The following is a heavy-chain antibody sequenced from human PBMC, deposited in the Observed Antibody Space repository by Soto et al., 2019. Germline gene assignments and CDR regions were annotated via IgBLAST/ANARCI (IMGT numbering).Heavy chain of an antibody. J-gene: IGHJ3*02. V-gene: IGHV5-51*01. CDR1: GYSFTSYW. Sequence: PGESLKISCKGSGYSFTSYWIGWVRQMPGKGLEWMGIIYPGDSDTRYSPSFQGQVTISADKSISTAYLQWSSLKASDTAMYYCERFIGIAEAGDAFDIWGQGIMVTVS. CDR2: IYPGDSDT. CDR3: ERFIGIAEAGDAFDI. D-gene: IGHD6-13*01.